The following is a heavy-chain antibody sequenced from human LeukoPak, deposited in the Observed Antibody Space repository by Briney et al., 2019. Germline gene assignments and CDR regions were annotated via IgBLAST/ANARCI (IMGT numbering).Heavy chain of an antibody. D-gene: IGHD3-10*01. J-gene: IGHJ4*02. Sequence: PSQTLSLTCAVSGGSNSSGGYSWSWIRQPPGKGLEWIGYIYHSGSTYYNPSLKSRVTISVDRSKNQFSLKLSSVTAADTAVYYCARGLSSGSYPFYFDYWGQGTLVTVSS. CDR2: IYHSGST. CDR1: GGSNSSGGYS. CDR3: ARGLSSGSYPFYFDY. V-gene: IGHV4-30-2*01.